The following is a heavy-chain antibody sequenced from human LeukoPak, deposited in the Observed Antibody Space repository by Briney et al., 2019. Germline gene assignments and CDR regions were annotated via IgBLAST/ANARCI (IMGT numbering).Heavy chain of an antibody. CDR3: AKCHGLVISGPCTVFDY. Sequence: PGGSLRLSCAASGFTVGSNYMSCVRQAPGKGLEWVSSISGSAGGYSTYYADSVKGRFTISRDNSKNTLYLQMNSLRAEDTAVYYCAKCHGLVISGPCTVFDYWGQGTLVTVSS. J-gene: IGHJ4*02. V-gene: IGHV3-23*01. CDR2: ISGSAGGYST. D-gene: IGHD3-9*01. CDR1: GFTVGSNY.